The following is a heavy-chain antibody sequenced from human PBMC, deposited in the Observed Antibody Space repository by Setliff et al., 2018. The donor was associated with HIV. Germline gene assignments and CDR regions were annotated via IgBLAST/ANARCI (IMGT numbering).Heavy chain of an antibody. CDR1: GFTFGDYA. J-gene: IGHJ6*02. Sequence: GGPLRLSCVASGFTFGDYAMTWVRQAPGKGLKWVGFIRSKTYVGTTEYAASVKGRFTISRDDSKSIAYLQMNSLKTEDTAVYYCTRDSPGGNSYYYGMDVWGQGTTVTVS. D-gene: IGHD2-15*01. CDR3: TRDSPGGNSYYYGMDV. V-gene: IGHV3-49*04. CDR2: IRSKTYVGTT.